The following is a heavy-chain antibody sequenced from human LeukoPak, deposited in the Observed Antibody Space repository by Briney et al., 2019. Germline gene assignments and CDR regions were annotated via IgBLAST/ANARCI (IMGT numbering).Heavy chain of an antibody. V-gene: IGHV3-23*01. J-gene: IGHJ4*02. CDR2: ITTDGSRT. CDR1: GFTFSNYP. Sequence: GGSLRLSCAASGFTFSNYPMNWVRQAPGKGLEWVSAITTDGSRTYNADSEKGRFTISRDNSKNTLYLQMNSLRAEDTAVYYCAKGNTVTPDYWGQGTLVTVSS. CDR3: AKGNTVTPDY. D-gene: IGHD4-17*01.